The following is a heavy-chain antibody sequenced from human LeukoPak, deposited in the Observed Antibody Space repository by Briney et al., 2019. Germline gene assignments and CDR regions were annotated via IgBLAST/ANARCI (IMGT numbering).Heavy chain of an antibody. Sequence: PGGSLRLSGAASGFTLSDTYMSWVGQSPGKGWEWIGSIISKSDGGTTDYAAPVQGRFIISRDDSKGTLYLQLNSLRTDETAVYYCLAQYYFDYWGRGTLVTVSS. CDR2: IISKSDGGTT. D-gene: IGHD4-11*01. CDR1: GFTLSDTY. V-gene: IGHV3-15*01. CDR3: LAQYYFDY. J-gene: IGHJ4*02.